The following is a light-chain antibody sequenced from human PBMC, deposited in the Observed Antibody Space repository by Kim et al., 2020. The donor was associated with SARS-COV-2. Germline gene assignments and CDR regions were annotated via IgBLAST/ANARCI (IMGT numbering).Light chain of an antibody. CDR2: EAS. CDR3: LRRTDWPAVYT. V-gene: IGKV3-11*01. CDR1: QSVGTY. Sequence: SPGERATLSCRASQSVGTYFAWYQQKPGQAPRLLISEASSRATGVPARFSGSGSGTDFTLTISSLEPDDFAVYYCLRRTDWPAVYTFGQGTKLEI. J-gene: IGKJ2*01.